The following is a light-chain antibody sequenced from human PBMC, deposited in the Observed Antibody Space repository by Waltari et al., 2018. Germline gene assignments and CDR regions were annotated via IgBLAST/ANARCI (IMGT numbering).Light chain of an antibody. CDR2: KAS. J-gene: IGKJ1*01. V-gene: IGKV1-5*03. Sequence: DIQMTQSPSTLSASVGDRVPITCRASQNINSWLAWYQQKPGKAPKLLIYKASSLESGVPSRFSGSGSGTEFTLTISSLQPDDFATYYCKQHSNYWTFGQGTKVEIK. CDR1: QNINSW. CDR3: KQHSNYWT.